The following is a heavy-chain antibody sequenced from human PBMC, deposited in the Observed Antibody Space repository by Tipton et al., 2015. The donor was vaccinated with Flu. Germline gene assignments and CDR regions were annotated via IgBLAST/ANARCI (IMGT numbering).Heavy chain of an antibody. Sequence: TLSLTCSVSGDSIGSDYYWGWIRQPPGKGLEWLGNIHRSGNTYYNSSLKSRVTISLDKSKNQFSQRLVSMTATDTALYYCARRDYRSYVSDAKNGFDPWGQGTLGTVSS. V-gene: IGHV4-38-2*01. CDR2: IHRSGNT. CDR1: GDSIGSDYY. CDR3: ARRDYRSYVSDAKNGFDP. J-gene: IGHJ5*02. D-gene: IGHD4-11*01.